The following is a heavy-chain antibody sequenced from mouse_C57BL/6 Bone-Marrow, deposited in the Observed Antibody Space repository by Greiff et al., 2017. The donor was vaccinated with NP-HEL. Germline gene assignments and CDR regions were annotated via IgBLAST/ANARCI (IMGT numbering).Heavy chain of an antibody. CDR3: ARRGTEVGQGYAMDY. CDR1: GYTFTDYN. Sequence: VQLQQPGPELVKPGASVKIPCKASGYTFTDYNMDWVKQSHGKSLEWIGDINPNNGGTIYNQKFKGKATLTVDKSSSTAYMELRSLTSEDTAVYYCARRGTEVGQGYAMDYWGQGTSVTVSS. V-gene: IGHV1-18*01. CDR2: INPNNGGT. J-gene: IGHJ4*01. D-gene: IGHD1-3*01.